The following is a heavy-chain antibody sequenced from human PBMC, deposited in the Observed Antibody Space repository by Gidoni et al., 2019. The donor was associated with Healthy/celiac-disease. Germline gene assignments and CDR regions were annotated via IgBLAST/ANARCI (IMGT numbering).Heavy chain of an antibody. Sequence: QVQLVESGGGLVKPGGSLRLSCAASGFTFSDYYMSWIRQAPGKGLEWVSYSSSSSSYTNYADSVKGRFTISRDNAKNSLYLQMNSLRAEDTAVYYCARVGYSSSWTLDYWGQGTLVTVSS. J-gene: IGHJ4*02. D-gene: IGHD6-13*01. V-gene: IGHV3-11*06. CDR2: SSSSSSYT. CDR3: ARVGYSSSWTLDY. CDR1: GFTFSDYY.